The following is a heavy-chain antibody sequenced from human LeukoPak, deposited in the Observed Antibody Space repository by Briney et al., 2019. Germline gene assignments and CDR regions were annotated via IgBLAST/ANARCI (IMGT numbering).Heavy chain of an antibody. CDR2: IIPIFGTA. V-gene: IGHV1-69*05. D-gene: IGHD2-15*01. CDR3: GRVSCGGNCYSLIGTFDI. CDR1: GGTFSSYA. Sequence: SVKVSCKASGGTFSSYAISWVRQAPGQGLEWMGGIIPIFGTANYAQKLQGRVTMTTDTSTSTAYMELRSLRSDDTAVYYCGRVSCGGNCYSLIGTFDIWGQGTMVTDSS. J-gene: IGHJ3*02.